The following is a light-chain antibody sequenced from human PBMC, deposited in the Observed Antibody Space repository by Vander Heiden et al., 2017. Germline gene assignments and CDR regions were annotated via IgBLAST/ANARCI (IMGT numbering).Light chain of an antibody. CDR2: DVS. J-gene: IGLJ2*01. Sequence: QSALTQPASLSRSPGQSITISCTGTSSDVGGYNYVSWYQQHPGKAPKLMIYDVSNRPSGVSNRFSGFKSGNTASLTISGLQAEDEADYYCSSYTSSSTRVFGGGTKLTVL. V-gene: IGLV2-14*01. CDR1: SSDVGGYNY. CDR3: SSYTSSSTRV.